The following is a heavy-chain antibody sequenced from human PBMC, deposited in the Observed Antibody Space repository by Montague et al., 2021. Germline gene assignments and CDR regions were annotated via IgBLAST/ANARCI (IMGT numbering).Heavy chain of an antibody. D-gene: IGHD2-15*01. Sequence: SETLSLTCTVSGGSISSNSYWWPCIRHPPGKELDYVLTTFNTGSSYYSPSLKSRVTISVDTSKNQFSLRLSAVTAAATAVYYCARSLYCIGGSCYSGLDPWGQGTLVTVSS. CDR2: TFNTGSS. J-gene: IGHJ5*02. CDR3: ARSLYCIGGSCYSGLDP. CDR1: GGSISSNSYW. V-gene: IGHV4-39*01.